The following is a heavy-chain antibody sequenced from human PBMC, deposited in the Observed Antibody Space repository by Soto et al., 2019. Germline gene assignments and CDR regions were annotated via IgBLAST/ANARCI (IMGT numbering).Heavy chain of an antibody. CDR3: ARCMGFDGSGYAFFDS. Sequence: EVQLVESGGGLVKPGGFLRLSCAASGFTFSGHTINWVRQAPGKGLEWVSSVSSSSSYIYYADSVRGRFTVSRDNAEKSLYLQMNSLRAEDTAIYYCARCMGFDGSGYAFFDSWGQGTLVTVSS. V-gene: IGHV3-21*01. J-gene: IGHJ4*02. D-gene: IGHD3-10*01. CDR1: GFTFSGHT. CDR2: VSSSSSYI.